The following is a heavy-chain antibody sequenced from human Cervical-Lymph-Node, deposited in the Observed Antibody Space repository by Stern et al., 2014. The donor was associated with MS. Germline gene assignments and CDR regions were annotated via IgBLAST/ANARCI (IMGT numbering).Heavy chain of an antibody. V-gene: IGHV3-74*01. CDR2: LNTGGTSA. Sequence: VQLVESGGGSVQPGGSLRLSCAASGFTSSYYRMHWVRPAPGKGLVWVTRLNTGGTSADYADSVKGSFTNSSDNAKNTVYLQMNSLTVDDAAVYYCVRGSGYFWGQGTLVTVSS. D-gene: IGHD1-26*01. J-gene: IGHJ4*02. CDR3: VRGSGYF. CDR1: GFTSSYYR.